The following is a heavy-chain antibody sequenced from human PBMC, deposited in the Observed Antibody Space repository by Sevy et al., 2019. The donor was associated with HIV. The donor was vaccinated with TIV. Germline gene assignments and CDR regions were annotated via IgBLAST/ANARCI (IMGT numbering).Heavy chain of an antibody. D-gene: IGHD2-2*01. CDR3: ANGCSSTSCYFDYYGMDV. V-gene: IGHV3-30*02. CDR1: GFTFSSYG. Sequence: GGSLRLSCVASGFTFSSYGMHWVRQAPGKGLEWVAFIRYDGSNKYYADSVKGRFTISRDNSKNTLYLQMNSLRAEDTAVYYCANGCSSTSCYFDYYGMDVWGQGTTVTVSS. J-gene: IGHJ6*02. CDR2: IRYDGSNK.